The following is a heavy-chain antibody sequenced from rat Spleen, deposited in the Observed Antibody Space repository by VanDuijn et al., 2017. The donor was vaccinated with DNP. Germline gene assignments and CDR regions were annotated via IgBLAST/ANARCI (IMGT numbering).Heavy chain of an antibody. J-gene: IGHJ3*01. CDR2: ITNSGVST. CDR3: ASGSYDGYKWFAY. Sequence: EVQLVESGGDLVQPGRSLKLFCAASGFTFSNYGMAWVRQAPTKGLEWVASITNSGVSTFYPDSVKGRFTISRDNAKNTLYLQMDSLRSEDTATYYCASGSYDGYKWFAYWGQGTLVTVSS. D-gene: IGHD1-9*01. CDR1: GFTFSNYG. V-gene: IGHV5S13*01.